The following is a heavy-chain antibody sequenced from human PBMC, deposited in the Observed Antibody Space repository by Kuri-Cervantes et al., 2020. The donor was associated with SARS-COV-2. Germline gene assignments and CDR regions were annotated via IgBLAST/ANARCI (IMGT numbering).Heavy chain of an antibody. Sequence: SETLSLTCAVSGVSVTGGTYYWAWIRQPAGKGLEWIGHLDTSGSPTYNPSLQSRVTISLDTSKNQFSLKLSSVTAADTAVYYCATGSPITMVRGVIITGNWFDPWGQGTLVTVSS. CDR1: GVSVTGGTYY. CDR2: LDTSGSP. D-gene: IGHD3-10*01. CDR3: ATGSPITMVRGVIITGNWFDP. V-gene: IGHV4-61*09. J-gene: IGHJ5*02.